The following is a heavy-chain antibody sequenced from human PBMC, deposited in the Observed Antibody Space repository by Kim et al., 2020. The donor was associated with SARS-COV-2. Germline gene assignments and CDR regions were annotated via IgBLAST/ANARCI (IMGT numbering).Heavy chain of an antibody. Sequence: SETLSLTCTVSGGSISSYYWSWIRQPPGKGLEWIGYIYYSGSTNYNPSLKSRVTISVDTSKNQFSLKLSSVTAADTAVYYCARVKETYRKYYYYGMDVWG. D-gene: IGHD3-16*02. CDR2: IYYSGST. CDR3: ARVKETYRKYYYYGMDV. CDR1: GGSISSYY. V-gene: IGHV4-59*01. J-gene: IGHJ6*01.